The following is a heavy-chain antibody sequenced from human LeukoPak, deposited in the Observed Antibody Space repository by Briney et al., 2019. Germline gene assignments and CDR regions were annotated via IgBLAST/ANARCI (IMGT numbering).Heavy chain of an antibody. V-gene: IGHV1-69*05. CDR2: IIPIFGTA. J-gene: IGHJ4*02. CDR3: ASAPEYYDFWSGLGD. Sequence: SVKVSCMASGCTFSSYAINWVRQAPGQGRERMGRIIPIFGTANDAQKLQGRVTITTDDSTSTAYMELSSLRSEDTAVYYCASAPEYYDFWSGLGDWGQGTLVTVSS. CDR1: GCTFSSYA. D-gene: IGHD3-3*01.